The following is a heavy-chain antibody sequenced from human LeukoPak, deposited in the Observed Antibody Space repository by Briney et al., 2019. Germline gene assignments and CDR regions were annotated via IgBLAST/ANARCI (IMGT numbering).Heavy chain of an antibody. CDR3: GRSLAVVGTGFVVY. D-gene: IGHD6-19*01. V-gene: IGHV1-18*04. J-gene: IGHJ4*02. CDR1: GYTFPSYG. CDR2: ISAYNGNT. Sequence: ASVQVSCKASGYTFPSYGFSWVRQAPGPGLEWMGWISAYNGNTNYAQKLQGRVTMHTDTYTSTACMELRSLRSDDTAVYYGGRSLAVVGTGFVVYWGEGTLVTVSS.